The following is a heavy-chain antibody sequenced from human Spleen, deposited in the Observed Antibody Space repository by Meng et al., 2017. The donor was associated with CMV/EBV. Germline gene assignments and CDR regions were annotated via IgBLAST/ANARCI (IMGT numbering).Heavy chain of an antibody. Sequence: GGSLRLSCKGSGSSFTSYWICWVRQMPGKGLEWMGIIFPGDSDTKYSPSFQGRVTISADRSISTAYLQWSSLKASDTAMYYCARLPVYNSRVALNGMDVWGQGTTVTVSS. D-gene: IGHD1-14*01. CDR2: IFPGDSDT. J-gene: IGHJ6*02. CDR3: ARLPVYNSRVALNGMDV. V-gene: IGHV5-51*01. CDR1: GSSFTSYW.